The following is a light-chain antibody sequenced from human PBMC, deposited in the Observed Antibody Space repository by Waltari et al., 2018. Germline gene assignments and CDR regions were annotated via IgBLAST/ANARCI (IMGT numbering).Light chain of an antibody. Sequence: EIVLTQSPAIVSSSPGERATLSCRASQSISRSLPWYQQKPGQAPRLLSYDASDRAPDIPARFSGSGSGTDFTLTISSLEPEDSAVYYCQHRANWPLTFGGGTTVEIK. CDR1: QSISRS. J-gene: IGKJ4*01. V-gene: IGKV3-11*01. CDR2: DAS. CDR3: QHRANWPLT.